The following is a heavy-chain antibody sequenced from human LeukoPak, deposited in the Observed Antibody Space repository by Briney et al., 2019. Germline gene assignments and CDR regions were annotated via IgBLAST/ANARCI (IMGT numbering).Heavy chain of an antibody. CDR1: GYTFTSYG. V-gene: IGHV1-69*13. J-gene: IGHJ4*02. CDR2: IIPIFGTA. Sequence: SVKVSCKASGYTFTSYGISWVRQAPGQGLEWMGGIIPIFGTANYAQKFQGRVTITADESTSTAYMELSSLRSEDTAVYYCARHCSSTSCYLDYWGQGTLVTVSS. CDR3: ARHCSSTSCYLDY. D-gene: IGHD2-2*01.